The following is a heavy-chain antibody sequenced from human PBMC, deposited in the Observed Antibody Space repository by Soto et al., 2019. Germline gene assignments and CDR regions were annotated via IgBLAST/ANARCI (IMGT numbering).Heavy chain of an antibody. CDR1: GFTFDDYA. V-gene: IGHV3-9*01. J-gene: IGHJ4*02. CDR3: VKDSTVSGVRQGLDF. CDR2: IIWNSAYI. D-gene: IGHD6-19*01. Sequence: EVQLVESGGGLVQPGGSLRLSCAVSGFTFDDYAMHWVRQAPGKGLEWVAGIIWNSAYIVYADSVKGRFTISRDNAKNSLYLQTNSLRAEDTALYYCVKDSTVSGVRQGLDFWGRGTLVTVSS.